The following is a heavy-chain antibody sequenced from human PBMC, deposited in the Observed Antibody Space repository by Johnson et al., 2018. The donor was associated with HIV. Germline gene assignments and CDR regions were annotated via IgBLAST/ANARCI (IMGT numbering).Heavy chain of an antibody. CDR3: AGEVVREIATTFIRGHDVFDI. CDR2: ISSSSSTI. V-gene: IGHV3-11*04. D-gene: IGHD5-24*01. J-gene: IGHJ3*02. Sequence: QVQLVESGGGLVKPGGSLRLSCAASGFTFSDYYMSWIRQAPGKGLEWISYISSSSSTIYYADSVKGRFTISRDNAKSSLFLQMDSLRVEDTAVYYCAGEVVREIATTFIRGHDVFDIWGQGTMVTVSS. CDR1: GFTFSDYY.